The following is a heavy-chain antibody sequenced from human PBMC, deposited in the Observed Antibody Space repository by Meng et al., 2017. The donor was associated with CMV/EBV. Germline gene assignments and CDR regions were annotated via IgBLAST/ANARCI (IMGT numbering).Heavy chain of an antibody. D-gene: IGHD3-3*01. V-gene: IGHV3-7*01. CDR2: IKQDGSEK. J-gene: IGHJ6*02. CDR3: ARDRTPEYYDFWSGYHSYYYGMDV. Sequence: GESLKISCAASGFTFSSYWMSWVRQAPGKGLEWVANIKQDGSEKYYVDSVKGRFTISRDNAKNSLYLQMNSLRAEDTAVYYCARDRTPEYYDFWSGYHSYYYGMDVWGQGTTVTVSS. CDR1: GFTFSSYW.